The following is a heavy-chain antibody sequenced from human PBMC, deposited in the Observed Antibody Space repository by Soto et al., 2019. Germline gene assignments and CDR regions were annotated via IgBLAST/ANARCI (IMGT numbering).Heavy chain of an antibody. CDR2: ISGSGGSA. D-gene: IGHD6-6*01. V-gene: IGHV3-23*01. J-gene: IGHJ6*02. CDR3: AKAKSIAARRYYYYGMDV. CDR1: GFTFSSYA. Sequence: PGGSLRFSCAASGFTFSSYAMSWVRQAPGKGLEWVSAISGSGGSAYYADSVKGRFTISRDNSKNTLYLQMNSLRAEDTAVYYCAKAKSIAARRYYYYGMDVWGQGTTVTVSS.